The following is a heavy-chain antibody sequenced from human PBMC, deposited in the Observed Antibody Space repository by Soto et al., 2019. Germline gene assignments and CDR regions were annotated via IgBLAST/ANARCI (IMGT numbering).Heavy chain of an antibody. V-gene: IGHV3-23*01. Sequence: EVQLLESGGGLVQPGGSLRLSCAASGFTFSSYAMSWVRQAPGKGLEWVSAISGSGGSTYYADSVKGRFTISSDNSKNPLSLHMNSMRAADTAVYYCAKPPDDDFDIWGQGTMVTVSS. CDR2: ISGSGGST. CDR1: GFTFSSYA. CDR3: AKPPDDDFDI. J-gene: IGHJ3*02.